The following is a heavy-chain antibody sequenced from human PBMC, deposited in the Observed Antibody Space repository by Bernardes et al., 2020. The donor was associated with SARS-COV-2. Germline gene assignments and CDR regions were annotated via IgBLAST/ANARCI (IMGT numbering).Heavy chain of an antibody. Sequence: ASVKVSCKASGYPFTSYDFNWVRQASGQGLEWMGWMNPDTGNIVYAQRFQGRVTMTRDTSIGTAYMELSSLTSEDSAIYYCARGRTARWGNYNLDVWGQGTTVTVSS. J-gene: IGHJ6*02. CDR1: GYPFTSYD. V-gene: IGHV1-8*01. CDR2: MNPDTGNI. D-gene: IGHD1-7*01. CDR3: ARGRTARWGNYNLDV.